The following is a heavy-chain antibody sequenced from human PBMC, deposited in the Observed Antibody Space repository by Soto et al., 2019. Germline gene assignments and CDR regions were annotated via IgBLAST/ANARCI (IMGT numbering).Heavy chain of an antibody. CDR1: GFTFSSYW. CDR2: INQDGSEK. J-gene: IGHJ6*03. Sequence: EVQLVESGGGLVQPGGSLRLSCAASGFTFSSYWMSWVRQAPGKGLEWVANINQDGSEKYYVDSVKGRFTIARNNATNSLYQQMNRPRAEDTAVYYCAGNRLRAGDFYYMDVWGNGTPVTVSS. CDR3: AGNRLRAGDFYYMDV. D-gene: IGHD2-21*01. V-gene: IGHV3-7*03.